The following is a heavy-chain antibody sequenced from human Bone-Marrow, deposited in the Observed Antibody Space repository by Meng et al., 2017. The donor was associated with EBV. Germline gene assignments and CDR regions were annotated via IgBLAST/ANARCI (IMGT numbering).Heavy chain of an antibody. CDR1: GYPFPSDG. D-gene: IGHD2-2*01. CDR2: ISAYNGNT. Sequence: RVPSGAEVKKPGASVKASWKAAGYPFPSDGISWWRQAPGKGLEWMGWISAYNGNTNYAQKLQGRVTMTTDTSTSTAYMGLRSLRSDDTAVYYCVVGRGFDYWGQGTLVTVSS. J-gene: IGHJ4*02. V-gene: IGHV1-18*01. CDR3: VVGRGFDY.